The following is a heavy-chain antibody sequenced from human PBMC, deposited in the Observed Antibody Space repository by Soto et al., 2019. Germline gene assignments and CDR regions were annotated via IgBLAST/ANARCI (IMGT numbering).Heavy chain of an antibody. CDR2: ISGSGGST. V-gene: IGHV3-23*01. Sequence: GGSLRLSCAASGFTFSSYAMSWVRQAPGKGLEWVSAISGSGGSTYYADSVKGRFTISRDNSKNTLYLQMNSLRAEDQAVYYWGKRGVGAILTGYYFDYWGQGTLVTVSS. D-gene: IGHD3-9*01. J-gene: IGHJ4*02. CDR3: GKRGVGAILTGYYFDY. CDR1: GFTFSSYA.